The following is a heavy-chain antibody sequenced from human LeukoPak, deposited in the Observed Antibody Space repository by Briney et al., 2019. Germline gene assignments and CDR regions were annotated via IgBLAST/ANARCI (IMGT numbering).Heavy chain of an antibody. D-gene: IGHD5-24*01. Sequence: PGGSLRLSCATSGFTFSSYGMHWVRQAPGKGLEWVAFIRYDGSNKYYADSVKGRFTISRDNSKNTLYLQMNSLRAEDTAVYYCAKDFRIRDGYLYYFDYWGQGTLVTVSS. V-gene: IGHV3-30*02. CDR3: AKDFRIRDGYLYYFDY. CDR2: IRYDGSNK. J-gene: IGHJ4*02. CDR1: GFTFSSYG.